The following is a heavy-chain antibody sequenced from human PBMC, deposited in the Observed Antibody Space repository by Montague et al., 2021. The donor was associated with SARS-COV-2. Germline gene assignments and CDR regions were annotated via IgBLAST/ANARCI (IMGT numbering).Heavy chain of an antibody. CDR1: GASVTSINW. V-gene: IGHV4-4*02. CDR2: IHHTGIT. J-gene: IGHJ4*02. D-gene: IGHD6-13*01. CDR3: ASHPVLQQLYS. Sequence: SETLSLTCAVSGASVTSINWWSWVRQLPGRGLEWIAEIHHTGITNFNPSLRSRVSISLDTSKNQFSLTLNSVTAADTAIYYCASHPVLQQLYSWGQGTLVSVSS.